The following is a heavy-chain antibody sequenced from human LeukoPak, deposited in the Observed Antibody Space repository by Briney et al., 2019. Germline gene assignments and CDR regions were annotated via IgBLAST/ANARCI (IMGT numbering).Heavy chain of an antibody. CDR2: IRYDGSNK. D-gene: IGHD2-15*01. J-gene: IGHJ6*03. Sequence: GGSLRLSCAASGFTFSSYGMHWVRQAPGKGLEWVAFIRYDGSNKYYADSVKGRFTISRDNSKKRLYLQMNNLRAEDTAVYYCAKDRVGNPFYYQMDVWGKGTTVTVSS. CDR1: GFTFSSYG. CDR3: AKDRVGNPFYYQMDV. V-gene: IGHV3-30*02.